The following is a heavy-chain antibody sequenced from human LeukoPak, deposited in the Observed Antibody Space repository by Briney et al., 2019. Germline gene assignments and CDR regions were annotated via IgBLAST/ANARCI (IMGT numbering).Heavy chain of an antibody. CDR3: AKDANDNHYGAAEYFQH. CDR2: MSGSGAKI. J-gene: IGHJ1*01. D-gene: IGHD4-17*01. CDR1: GFTFSNYA. V-gene: IGHV3-23*01. Sequence: GGSLRLSCAASGFTFSNYAMSWVRQAPGKGLEWVSGMSGSGAKIYYADPVKGRFTISRDNSKNTLFLQMDSLRVDDTAVYYCAKDANDNHYGAAEYFQHWGQGTLVSVSS.